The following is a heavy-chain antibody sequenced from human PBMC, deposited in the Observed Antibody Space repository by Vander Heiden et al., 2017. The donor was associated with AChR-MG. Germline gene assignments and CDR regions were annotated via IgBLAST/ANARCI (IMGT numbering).Heavy chain of an antibody. CDR3: ARPHTSIAAAANDAFDI. D-gene: IGHD6-13*01. J-gene: IGHJ3*02. Sequence: QLQLQESGPGLVKPSETLSLTCTVSGGSFSSSSYYGGWIRQPPGKGLEWIGSIYYSGSTYYNPSLKSRVTISVDTSKNQFSLKLSSVTAADTAVYYCARPHTSIAAAANDAFDIWGQGTMVTVSS. CDR2: IYYSGST. V-gene: IGHV4-39*01. CDR1: GGSFSSSSYY.